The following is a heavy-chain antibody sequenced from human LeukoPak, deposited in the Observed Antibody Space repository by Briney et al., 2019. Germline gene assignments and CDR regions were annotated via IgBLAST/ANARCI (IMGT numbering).Heavy chain of an antibody. CDR1: GYTFTGYY. CDR3: ARLIVATIKGDY. Sequence: ASLKVSCKASGYTFTGYYMHWVRQAPGQGLEWMGWINPNSGGTNYAQKFQGRVTMTRDTSISTAYMELSRLRSDDTAVYYCARLIVATIKGDYWGQGTLVTVSS. D-gene: IGHD5-12*01. V-gene: IGHV1-2*02. J-gene: IGHJ4*02. CDR2: INPNSGGT.